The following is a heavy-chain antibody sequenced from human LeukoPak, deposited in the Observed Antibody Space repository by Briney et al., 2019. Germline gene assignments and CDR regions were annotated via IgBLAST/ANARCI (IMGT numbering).Heavy chain of an antibody. J-gene: IGHJ3*02. Sequence: SETLSLTCTVPGGSISSYYWSWIRQPPGKGLEWIGYIYYSVSTNYNPSLKSRVTISVDTSKSDYALKLSSVTAADTAVYYCARDKSPRGYSCGYRDGAYAFDIWGQGTMVTVSS. V-gene: IGHV4-59*01. CDR1: GGSISSYY. D-gene: IGHD5-18*01. CDR2: IYYSVST. CDR3: ARDKSPRGYSCGYRDGAYAFDI.